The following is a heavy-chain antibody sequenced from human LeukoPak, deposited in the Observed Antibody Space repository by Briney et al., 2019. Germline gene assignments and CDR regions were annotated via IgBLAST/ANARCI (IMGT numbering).Heavy chain of an antibody. Sequence: PSETPSLTCTVSGGSISSSSYYWGWIRQPPGKGLEWIGSIYYSGSTYYNPSLKSRVTISVDTSKNQFSLKLSSVTAADTAVYYCARGPSRANSDYWGQGTLVSVSP. CDR1: GGSISSSSYY. J-gene: IGHJ4*02. V-gene: IGHV4-39*07. CDR2: IYYSGST. CDR3: ARGPSRANSDY.